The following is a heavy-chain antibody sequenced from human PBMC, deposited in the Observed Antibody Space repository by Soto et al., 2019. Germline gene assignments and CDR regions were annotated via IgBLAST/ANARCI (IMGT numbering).Heavy chain of an antibody. Sequence: ASVKVSCKASGYTFTSYGISWVRQAPGQGLEWMGWISAYNGNTNYAQKLQGRVTMTTDTSTSTAYMELRSLRSDDTAVYYCARGDSSGYYPSQYFDYWCQGTLVTVSS. V-gene: IGHV1-18*01. CDR1: GYTFTSYG. CDR3: ARGDSSGYYPSQYFDY. D-gene: IGHD3-22*01. J-gene: IGHJ4*02. CDR2: ISAYNGNT.